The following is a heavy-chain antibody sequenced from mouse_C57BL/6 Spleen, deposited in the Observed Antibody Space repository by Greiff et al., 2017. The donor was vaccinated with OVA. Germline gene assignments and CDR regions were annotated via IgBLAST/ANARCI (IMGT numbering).Heavy chain of an antibody. CDR1: GYTFTDYE. D-gene: IGHD1-1*01. CDR3: TRGDYGSSQAMDY. CDR2: IDPETGGT. Sequence: VQLQESGAELVRPGASVTLSCKASGYTFTDYEMHWVKQTPVHGLEWIGAIDPETGGTAYNQKFKGKAILTADKSSSTAYMELRSLTSEDSAVYYCTRGDYGSSQAMDYWGQGTSVTVSS. V-gene: IGHV1-15*01. J-gene: IGHJ4*01.